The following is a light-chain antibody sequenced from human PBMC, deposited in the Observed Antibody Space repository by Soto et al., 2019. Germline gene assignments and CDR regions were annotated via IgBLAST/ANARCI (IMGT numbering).Light chain of an antibody. CDR2: LEGSGSY. Sequence: QPVLTQSSSASASLGSSVKLTCTLSSGHSSYIIAWHHQQPGKAPRYLMKLEGSGSYNKGSGVPDRFSGSRSGADRYLTITNLAFEDEANYYCETWDSNTRVFGGGTKLTVL. V-gene: IGLV4-60*02. CDR3: ETWDSNTRV. CDR1: SGHSSYI. J-gene: IGLJ2*01.